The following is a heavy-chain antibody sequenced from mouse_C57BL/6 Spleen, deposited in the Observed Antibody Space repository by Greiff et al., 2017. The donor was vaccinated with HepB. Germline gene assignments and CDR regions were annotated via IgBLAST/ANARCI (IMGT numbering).Heavy chain of an antibody. V-gene: IGHV14-4*01. CDR1: GFNIKDDY. CDR2: IDPENGDT. D-gene: IGHD1-1*01. CDR3: TLRSWLRM. Sequence: VQLQQSGAELVRPGASVKLSCTASGFNIKDDYMHWVKQRPEQGLEWIGWIDPENGDTEYASKFQGKATITADTSSNTAYLQLSSLTSEDTAVYYCTLRSWLRMWGQGTTLTVSS. J-gene: IGHJ2*01.